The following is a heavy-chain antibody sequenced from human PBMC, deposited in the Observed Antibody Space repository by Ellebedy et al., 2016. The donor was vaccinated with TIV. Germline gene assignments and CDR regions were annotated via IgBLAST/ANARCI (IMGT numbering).Heavy chain of an antibody. CDR1: GGSISNYY. CDR2: IYYSGST. J-gene: IGHJ6*02. D-gene: IGHD1/OR15-1a*01. CDR3: ARGTKKATNNEGRVYHYYGMDV. V-gene: IGHV4-59*01. Sequence: SETLSLTCTVSGGSISNYYWSWIRQPPGKGLEWLGYIYYSGSTNYNPSLKSRVTISVDTSKNQFSLKLSSVPAADTAVYYCARGTKKATNNEGRVYHYYGMDVWGQGTTVTVSS.